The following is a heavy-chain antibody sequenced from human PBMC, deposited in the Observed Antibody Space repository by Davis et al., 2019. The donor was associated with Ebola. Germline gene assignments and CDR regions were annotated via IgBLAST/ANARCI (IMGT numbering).Heavy chain of an antibody. CDR3: ASQPFGSSWYSFY. CDR2: ISNVGST. V-gene: IGHV3-53*01. J-gene: IGHJ4*02. D-gene: IGHD6-13*01. CDR1: GFTVSTNY. Sequence: GESLKISCAASGFTVSTNYMSWVRQAPGKGLEWVSIISNVGSTYNADSLEGRFTISRDNSKNTVYLQMSNLRAEDTAVYYCASQPFGSSWYSFYWGQGTLVTVSS.